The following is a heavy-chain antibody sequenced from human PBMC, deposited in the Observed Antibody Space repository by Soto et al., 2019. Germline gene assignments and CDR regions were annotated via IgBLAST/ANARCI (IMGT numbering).Heavy chain of an antibody. CDR3: AIWYFSASSGFPLDY. V-gene: IGHV3-48*02. CDR1: GFNFSNYN. J-gene: IGHJ4*02. Sequence: EVQLVESGGGLVQPVGSLRLSCAASGFNFSNYNMNWVRQAPGKGLEWVAYISSSSSPIYYADSVKGRCTISRDNSKNSLYLQMNSLRDEDTAVYYCAIWYFSASSGFPLDYWGQGTLITVSS. CDR2: ISSSSSPI. D-gene: IGHD3-22*01.